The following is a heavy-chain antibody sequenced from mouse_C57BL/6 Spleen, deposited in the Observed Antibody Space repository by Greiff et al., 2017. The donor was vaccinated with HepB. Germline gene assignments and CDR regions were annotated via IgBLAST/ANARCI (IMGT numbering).Heavy chain of an antibody. CDR1: GYTFTDYN. CDR3: ARSCNWDCRYFDY. D-gene: IGHD4-1*01. J-gene: IGHJ2*01. CDR2: INPNNGGT. Sequence: EVQLQQSGPELVKPGASVKMSCKASGYTFTDYNMHWVKQSHGKSLEWIGYINPNNGGTSYNQKFKGKATLTVNKSSSTAYMELRSLTSEDSAVYYCARSCNWDCRYFDYWGQGTTLTVSS. V-gene: IGHV1-22*01.